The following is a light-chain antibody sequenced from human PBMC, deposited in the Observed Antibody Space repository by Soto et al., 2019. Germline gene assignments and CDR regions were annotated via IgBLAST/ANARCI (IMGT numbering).Light chain of an antibody. CDR3: QAWDSSTVV. Sequence: SYELTQPPSVSVSPGQTASITCSGEKLGDKYACWYQQKPGQSPVLVIYQDSKRPSGIPERFSGSNSGNTATLTISGTQAMDEADYSCQAWDSSTVVFGTGTKLT. CDR1: KLGDKY. V-gene: IGLV3-1*01. CDR2: QDS. J-gene: IGLJ1*01.